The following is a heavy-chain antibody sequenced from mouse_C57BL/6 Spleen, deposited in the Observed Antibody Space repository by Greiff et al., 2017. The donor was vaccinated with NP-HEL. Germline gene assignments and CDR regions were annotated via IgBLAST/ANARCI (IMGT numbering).Heavy chain of an antibody. D-gene: IGHD2-3*01. V-gene: IGHV10-1*01. CDR3: VRQIYDGYYYFDY. J-gene: IGHJ2*01. CDR1: GFSFNTYA. CDR2: IRSKSNNYAT. Sequence: EVQRVESGGGLVQPKGSLKLSCAASGFSFNTYAMNWVRQAPGKGLEWVARIRSKSNNYATYYADSVKDRFTISRDDSESMLYLQMNNLKTEDTAIYYCVRQIYDGYYYFDYWGQGTTLTVSS.